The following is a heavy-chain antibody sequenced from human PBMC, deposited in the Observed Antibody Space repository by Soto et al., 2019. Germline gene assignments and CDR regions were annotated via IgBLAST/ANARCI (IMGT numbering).Heavy chain of an antibody. CDR1: GFTFSRYS. D-gene: IGHD3-10*01. J-gene: IGHJ3*02. CDR2: ISSSSSTI. V-gene: IGHV3-48*01. Sequence: PGGSLRLSCAASGFTFSRYSMNWVRQAPGKGLEWVSYISSSSSTIYYADSVKGRFTISRDNAKNSLYLQMNSLRAEDTAVYYCARDYYGSGSYYLSDAFDIWGQGTMVTVSS. CDR3: ARDYYGSGSYYLSDAFDI.